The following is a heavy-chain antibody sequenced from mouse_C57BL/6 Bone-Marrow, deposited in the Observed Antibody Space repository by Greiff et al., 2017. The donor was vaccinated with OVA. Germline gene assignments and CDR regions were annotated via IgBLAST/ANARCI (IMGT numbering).Heavy chain of an antibody. Sequence: EVQWVASGGGLVKPGGSLKLSCAASGFTFSDYGMHWVRQAPEKGLEWVAYISSGSSTIYYADTVKGRFTISRDNAKNTLFLQMTSLRSEDTAMYYCARGELGPFAYWSQGTLVTVSA. CDR2: ISSGSSTI. D-gene: IGHD4-1*01. J-gene: IGHJ3*01. V-gene: IGHV5-17*01. CDR1: GFTFSDYG. CDR3: ARGELGPFAY.